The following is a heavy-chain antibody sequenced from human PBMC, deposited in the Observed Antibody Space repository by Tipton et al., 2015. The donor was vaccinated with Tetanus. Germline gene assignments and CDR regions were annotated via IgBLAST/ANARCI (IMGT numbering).Heavy chain of an antibody. V-gene: IGHV3-23*01. J-gene: IGHJ4*02. CDR1: GFTFSSYA. D-gene: IGHD3-10*01. CDR2: ISGSGGST. CDR3: AKGYYGSVWGKGPGFDY. Sequence: SLRLSCAASGFTFSSYAMSWVRQAPGKGLEWVSAISGSGGSTYYADSVKGRFTISRDNSKNTLYLQMNSLRAEDTAVYYCAKGYYGSVWGKGPGFDYWGQGTLVTVSS.